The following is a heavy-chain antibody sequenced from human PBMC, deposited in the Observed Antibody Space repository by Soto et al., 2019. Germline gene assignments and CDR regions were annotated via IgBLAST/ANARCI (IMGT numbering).Heavy chain of an antibody. D-gene: IGHD5-18*01. Sequence: QVQLQESGPGLVKPSETLSLTCTVSGGSVSSGSYYWIWIRQPPGKGLEWIGYIYYSGSTNYNPSLKSRVTISVDTSKSQFSLQLSSVTAADTAVYYCAGVVYSYGADYWGQGTLVTVSS. J-gene: IGHJ4*02. V-gene: IGHV4-61*01. CDR3: AGVVYSYGADY. CDR2: IYYSGST. CDR1: GGSVSSGSYY.